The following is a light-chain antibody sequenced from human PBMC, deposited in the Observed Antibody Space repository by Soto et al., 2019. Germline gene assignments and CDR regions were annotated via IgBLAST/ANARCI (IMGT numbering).Light chain of an antibody. J-gene: IGKJ1*01. V-gene: IGKV3-20*01. CDR2: GAS. Sequence: EVVLTQSPGTLSLSPGERATLSCRASQSVSSNYLAWYQHKPGQAPRLLIYGASTRATGIPDRFSGSGSGTDFTLTISRVEPEDFAVYFCQQYGGSPPWTFGQGTKVDIK. CDR1: QSVSSNY. CDR3: QQYGGSPPWT.